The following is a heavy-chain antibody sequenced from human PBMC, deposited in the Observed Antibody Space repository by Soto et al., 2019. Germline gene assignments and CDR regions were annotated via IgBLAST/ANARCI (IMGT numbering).Heavy chain of an antibody. V-gene: IGHV3-23*01. CDR2: IIGSGGNT. J-gene: IGHJ6*03. CDR3: AKHIEQYYNYYYMDV. CDR1: GFTFGSYA. Sequence: PGGSLRLSCAASGFTFGSYAMSWVRQAPGKGLEWVSAIIGSGGNTYHVDSVRGRFTISRDNSKNTLSLQMNSLRAEDTAVYYCAKHIEQYYNYYYMDVWGKGTTVTVSS.